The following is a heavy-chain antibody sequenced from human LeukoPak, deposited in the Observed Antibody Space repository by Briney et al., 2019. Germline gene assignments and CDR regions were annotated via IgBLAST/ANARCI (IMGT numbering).Heavy chain of an antibody. D-gene: IGHD6-13*01. CDR2: INHSGST. CDR3: ARASSSWTGLGY. J-gene: IGHJ4*02. CDR1: GGSFSGYY. Sequence: NPSETLPLTCAVYGGSFSGYYWSWIRQPPGKGLEWIGEINHSGSTNYNPSLKSRVTISVDTSKNQFSLKLSSVTAADTAVYYCARASSSWTGLGYWGQGTLVTVSS. V-gene: IGHV4-34*01.